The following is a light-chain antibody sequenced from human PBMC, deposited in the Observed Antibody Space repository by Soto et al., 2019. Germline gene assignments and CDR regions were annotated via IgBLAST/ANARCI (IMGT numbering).Light chain of an antibody. CDR1: SSDVGGYNY. CDR3: GTWDSRLSGGV. Sequence: QSALTQPASVSGSPGQSITISCTGTSSDVGGYNYVSWYQHHPGKAPKLMIYEVSNRPSGIPDRFSGSKSGTSATLDIIGLQTGDEADYYCGTWDSRLSGGVFGGGTKVTVL. J-gene: IGLJ2*01. CDR2: EVS. V-gene: IGLV2-14*01.